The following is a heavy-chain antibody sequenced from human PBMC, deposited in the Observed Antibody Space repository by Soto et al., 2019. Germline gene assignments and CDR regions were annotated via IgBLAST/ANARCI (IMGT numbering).Heavy chain of an antibody. V-gene: IGHV1-69*08. D-gene: IGHD2-15*01. J-gene: IGHJ6*03. CDR1: GVTFNNYT. CDR2: VIPLLDAS. CDR3: ASGKSQMTQDRMGFYYYMEV. Sequence: QVQLVQSGAEVKKPGSSVKISCTASGVTFNNYTFTWVRRAPGQGLEWMGRVIPLLDASNYADKFQDRVTITAERATSTAYMELSGLKSEDSAIYYCASGKSQMTQDRMGFYYYMEVWGKGTTVTVSS.